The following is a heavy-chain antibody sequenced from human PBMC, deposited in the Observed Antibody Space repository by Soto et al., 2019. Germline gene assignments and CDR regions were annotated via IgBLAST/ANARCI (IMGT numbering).Heavy chain of an antibody. CDR3: ARGERYGPNLAFDY. CDR2: IWYDGSNK. Sequence: QVQLVESGGGVVQPGRSLRLSCAASGFTFSSYGMHWVRQAPGKGLEWVAVIWYDGSNKYYADSVKGRFTISRDNSKNTLYLQMNSLRAEDTAVYYCARGERYGPNLAFDYWGQGTLVTVSS. J-gene: IGHJ4*02. V-gene: IGHV3-33*01. D-gene: IGHD1-26*01. CDR1: GFTFSSYG.